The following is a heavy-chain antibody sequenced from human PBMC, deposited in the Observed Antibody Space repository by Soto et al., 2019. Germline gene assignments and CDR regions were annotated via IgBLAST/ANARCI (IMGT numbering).Heavy chain of an antibody. V-gene: IGHV1-69*13. CDR1: VGTFSSYA. J-gene: IGHJ6*02. Sequence: SGKVSCKASVGTFSSYAISWVRQAPGQGLEWMGGIIPIFGTANYAQKFQGRVTITADESTSTAYMELSSLRSEDTAVYYCARDYYDSSGLMDVWGQGTTVTVSS. CDR3: ARDYYDSSGLMDV. CDR2: IIPIFGTA. D-gene: IGHD3-22*01.